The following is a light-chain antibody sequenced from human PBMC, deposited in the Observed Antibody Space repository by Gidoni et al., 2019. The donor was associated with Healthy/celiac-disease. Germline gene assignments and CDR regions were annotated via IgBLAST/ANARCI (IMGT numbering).Light chain of an antibody. Sequence: EIVLTQSPATLSLSPGEGATLSCSASQSVISYLAWYQQKPGQAPRLLIYDASNRATGIPARFSGSGSGTDFTLTISSLEPEDFAVYYCQQRSNWLSITFGQGTRLEIK. CDR3: QQRSNWLSIT. CDR2: DAS. CDR1: QSVISY. J-gene: IGKJ5*01. V-gene: IGKV3-11*01.